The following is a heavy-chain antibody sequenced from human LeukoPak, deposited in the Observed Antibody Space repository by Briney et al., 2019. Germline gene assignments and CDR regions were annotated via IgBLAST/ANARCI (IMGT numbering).Heavy chain of an antibody. V-gene: IGHV3-30*18. J-gene: IGHJ4*02. CDR3: AKDSGDYYDSSGYYDY. Sequence: GGSLRLSCAASGFTFSSYGMHWVRQAPGKGLEWVAVITYDGSNKYYADSVKGRFTISRDNSKNTLYLQMNSLRAEDTAVYYCAKDSGDYYDSSGYYDYWGQGTLVTASS. CDR1: GFTFSSYG. D-gene: IGHD3-22*01. CDR2: ITYDGSNK.